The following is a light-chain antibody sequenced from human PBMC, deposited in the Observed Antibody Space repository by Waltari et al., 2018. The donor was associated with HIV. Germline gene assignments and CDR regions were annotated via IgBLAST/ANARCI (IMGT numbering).Light chain of an antibody. J-gene: IGKJ1*01. V-gene: IGKV3-15*01. Sequence: EIVMTQSPATLSVSPGERATLSCRASHSVSNNLAWYQQKPGQAPRLLIYAASSRAPDIPARFSGSGSGAHFTLTISSLQPEDVAVYYCQQYYSIPRTFGQGTNVEI. CDR2: AAS. CDR1: HSVSNN. CDR3: QQYYSIPRT.